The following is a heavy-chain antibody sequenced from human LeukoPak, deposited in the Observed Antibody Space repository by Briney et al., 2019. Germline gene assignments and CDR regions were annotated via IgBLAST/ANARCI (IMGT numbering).Heavy chain of an antibody. CDR2: ISGSGGST. J-gene: IGHJ4*02. CDR1: GFTFSSYA. CDR3: AKRGPIYSSSPGNYFDY. D-gene: IGHD6-6*01. V-gene: IGHV3-23*01. Sequence: GGSLRLSCAASGFTFSSYAMSWVRQAPGKGLEWVSAISGSGGSTYYADSVKGRFTISRDNSKNTLYLQMNSLRAEDTAVYYCAKRGPIYSSSPGNYFDYWGQGTLVTVSS.